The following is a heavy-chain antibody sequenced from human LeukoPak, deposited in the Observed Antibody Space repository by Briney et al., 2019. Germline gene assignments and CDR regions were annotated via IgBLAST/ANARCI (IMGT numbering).Heavy chain of an antibody. D-gene: IGHD4-11*01. V-gene: IGHV1-18*01. CDR1: GYTFTSYG. Sequence: ASVKVSCKTSGYTFTSYGVSWVRQAPGRGLEWIGWIYTYNVHTNYAQNLQGRVTITRDTSISTAYMELSSLKSEDTAVYYCARWPTVANAFDIWGQGTMVTVSS. CDR2: IYTYNVHT. CDR3: ARWPTVANAFDI. J-gene: IGHJ3*02.